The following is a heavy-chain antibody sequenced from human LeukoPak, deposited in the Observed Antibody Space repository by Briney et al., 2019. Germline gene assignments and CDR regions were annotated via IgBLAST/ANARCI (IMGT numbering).Heavy chain of an antibody. J-gene: IGHJ4*02. CDR2: IYTSGST. Sequence: SETLSLTCTVSGGSISSYYWSWIRQPPGKGLEWIGYIYTSGSTNYNPSLKSRVTISVDTSKNQFSLKLSSVTAADTAVYYCARSITQVVTFDYWGQGTLVTVSS. D-gene: IGHD2-15*01. V-gene: IGHV4-4*09. CDR3: ARSITQVVTFDY. CDR1: GGSISSYY.